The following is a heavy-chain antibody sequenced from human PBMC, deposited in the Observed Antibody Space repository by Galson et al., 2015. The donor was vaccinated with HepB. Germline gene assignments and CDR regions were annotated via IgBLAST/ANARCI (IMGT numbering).Heavy chain of an antibody. CDR2: ISYDGSNK. V-gene: IGHV3-30*18. D-gene: IGHD6-13*01. Sequence: SLRLSCAASGFTFSSQGMYWVRQAPGKGLEWVGVISYDGSNKFYADSVKGRFTISRDNSKNTLYLQMNSLRAEDTAVYYCAKDYGEQKLAVYYYYGMDVWGQGTTVTVSS. CDR3: AKDYGEQKLAVYYYYGMDV. CDR1: GFTFSSQG. J-gene: IGHJ6*02.